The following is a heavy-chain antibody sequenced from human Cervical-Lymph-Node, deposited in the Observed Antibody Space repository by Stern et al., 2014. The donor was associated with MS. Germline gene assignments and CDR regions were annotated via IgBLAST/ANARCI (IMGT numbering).Heavy chain of an antibody. Sequence: EVQLEESGGGLVQPGRSLRLSCTASGFTFNDHAMHWVRQVPGKGLEWVSGISLDVGSTDYADSLKGRLTSSRDNAKNSLYLQLDSLRPEDTAFYYCAKTVRRSYHDPFDMWGQGTMVTVSS. CDR1: GFTFNDHA. J-gene: IGHJ3*02. CDR2: ISLDVGST. CDR3: AKTVRRSYHDPFDM. V-gene: IGHV3-9*01. D-gene: IGHD3-16*02.